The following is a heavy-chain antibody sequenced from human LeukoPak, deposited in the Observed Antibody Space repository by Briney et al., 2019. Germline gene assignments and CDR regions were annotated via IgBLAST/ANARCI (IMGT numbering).Heavy chain of an antibody. D-gene: IGHD3-9*01. Sequence: ASVTVSCKASGYTFTSYYMHWVRQAPGQGIEWMGIISPTGDSTSYAQKFQGRVTMTRDTSTSTVYMELSSLRSEDTAVYYCARESPNYDILTGYYMSPFDYWGQGTLVTVSS. CDR2: ISPTGDST. CDR1: GYTFTSYY. CDR3: ARESPNYDILTGYYMSPFDY. V-gene: IGHV1-46*01. J-gene: IGHJ4*02.